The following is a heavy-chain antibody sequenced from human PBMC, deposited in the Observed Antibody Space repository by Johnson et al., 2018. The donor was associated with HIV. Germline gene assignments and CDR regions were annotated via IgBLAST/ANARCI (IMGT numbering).Heavy chain of an antibody. CDR1: GFTVSNNY. J-gene: IGHJ3*02. Sequence: VQLVESGGGLVQPGGSLRLSCAASGFTVSNNYMSWVRQAPGKGLEWVSVIYSGGSTYYADSVKGRFTISRDNSKNTLYLQMNSLRAEDTAVYYCARDHWDWVGATDAFDIWGQGTMVTVSS. D-gene: IGHD1-26*01. CDR2: IYSGGST. V-gene: IGHV3-66*01. CDR3: ARDHWDWVGATDAFDI.